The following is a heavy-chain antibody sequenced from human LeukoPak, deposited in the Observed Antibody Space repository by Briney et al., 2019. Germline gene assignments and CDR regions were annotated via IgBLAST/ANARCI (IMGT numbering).Heavy chain of an antibody. CDR2: LTGSGHNT. Sequence: GGSLTLSCAASGFTINMYAMNWVRQAPGKGLNWLSSLTGSGHNTYYTDSVEGRFTISRDNSKNTLYLQMNSLRPEDTAIYYCAKIAASDPIDFWGQGTLVTVSS. D-gene: IGHD6-13*01. CDR1: GFTINMYA. CDR3: AKIAASDPIDF. V-gene: IGHV3-23*01. J-gene: IGHJ4*02.